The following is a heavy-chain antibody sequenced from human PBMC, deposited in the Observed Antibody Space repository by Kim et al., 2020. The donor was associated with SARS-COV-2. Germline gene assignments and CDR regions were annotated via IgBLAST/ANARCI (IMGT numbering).Heavy chain of an antibody. V-gene: IGHV4-39*01. CDR2: IYYSGST. J-gene: IGHJ6*02. D-gene: IGHD4-17*01. CDR3: ARYTTYGDYPYYYYGMEV. CDR1: GGSISSSSYY. Sequence: SETLSLTCTVSGGSISSSSYYWGWLRQPPGKGLEWIGSIYYSGSTYYNPSLKSRVTISVDTSKDPFSLNLCSVTAAVTAVYYCARYTTYGDYPYYYYGMEVWGQGTTVTVSS.